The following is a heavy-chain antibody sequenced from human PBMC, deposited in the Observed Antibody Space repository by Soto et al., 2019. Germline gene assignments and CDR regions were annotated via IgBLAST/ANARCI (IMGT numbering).Heavy chain of an antibody. CDR2: ISAHNGNT. CDR3: ARGRYGDY. V-gene: IGHV1-18*01. J-gene: IGHJ4*02. Sequence: QVHLVQSGAEVKKPGAPVKVSCKGSGYGFTTYGITWVRQAPGQGLEWMAWISAHNGNTNYAQKVQGRVTVTRDTSTSTAYMELRSLRYDDTAVYYCARGRYGDYGGQGALVTVSS. D-gene: IGHD1-1*01. CDR1: GYGFTTYG.